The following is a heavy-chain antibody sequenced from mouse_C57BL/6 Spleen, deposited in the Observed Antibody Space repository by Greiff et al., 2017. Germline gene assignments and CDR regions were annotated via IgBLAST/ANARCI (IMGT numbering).Heavy chain of an antibody. CDR3: AREITKYYYAMDY. J-gene: IGHJ4*01. Sequence: EVQGVESGGGLVKPGGSLKLSCAASGFTFSDYGMHWVRQAPEKGLEWVAYISSGSSTIYYADTVKGRFTLSRDNAKNTLFLQMTSLRSEDTAMYYCAREITKYYYAMDYWGQGTSVTVSS. D-gene: IGHD2-4*01. V-gene: IGHV5-17*01. CDR1: GFTFSDYG. CDR2: ISSGSSTI.